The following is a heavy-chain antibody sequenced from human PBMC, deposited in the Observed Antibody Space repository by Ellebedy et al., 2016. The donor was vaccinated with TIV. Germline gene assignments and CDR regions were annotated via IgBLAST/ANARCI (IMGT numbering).Heavy chain of an antibody. Sequence: GESLKISXTASGFTFSVYAMTWVRQAPGKGLQWVSTLSASGGETYYADSVRGRFTISRDNSKNTLYLQMSSLRPEDTAVYYCVKAEGVAAATMKFDSWGQGTLVTVSS. CDR3: VKAEGVAAATMKFDS. CDR2: LSASGGET. V-gene: IGHV3-23*01. D-gene: IGHD6-13*01. J-gene: IGHJ4*02. CDR1: GFTFSVYA.